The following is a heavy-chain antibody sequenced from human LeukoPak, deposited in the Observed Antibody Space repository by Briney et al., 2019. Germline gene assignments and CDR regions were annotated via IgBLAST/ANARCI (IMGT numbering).Heavy chain of an antibody. CDR3: ASLTPLGYCSGGSCYTWFDP. Sequence: QPGGSLRLSCAASGFTFSSYAMSWVRQAPGKGLEWVSAISGSGGSTYYADSVKGRFTISRGNSKNTLYLQMNSLRAEDTAVYYRASLTPLGYCSGGSCYTWFDPWGQGTLVTVSS. J-gene: IGHJ5*02. CDR1: GFTFSSYA. D-gene: IGHD2-15*01. CDR2: ISGSGGST. V-gene: IGHV3-23*01.